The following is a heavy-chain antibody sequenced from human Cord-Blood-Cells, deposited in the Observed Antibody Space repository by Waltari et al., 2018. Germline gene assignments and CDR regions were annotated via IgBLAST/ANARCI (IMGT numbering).Heavy chain of an antibody. CDR1: GFTVSTTY. CDR2: IYSGGST. Sequence: EVPLVESGGGLVQPGGSLRLSCAASGFTVSTTYMIWFRQAPGKGLEWVSVIYSGGSTYYADSVKGRFTISRHNSKNTLYLQMNSLRAEDTAVYYCATGRLADYFDYWGQGTLVTVSS. CDR3: ATGRLADYFDY. J-gene: IGHJ4*02. V-gene: IGHV3-53*04.